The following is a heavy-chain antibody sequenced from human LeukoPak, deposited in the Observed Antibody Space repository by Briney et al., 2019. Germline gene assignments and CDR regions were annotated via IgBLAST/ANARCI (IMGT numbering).Heavy chain of an antibody. D-gene: IGHD2-21*02. J-gene: IGHJ4*02. V-gene: IGHV4-59*08. Sequence: PSETLSLTCTFSGGSLINSNWSWIRQPPGKGLEWIGYMYYSGSTNYNPSLKSRVTISVDTSKNQLSLRLSSVTAADTALYYCARQVVTGYFDFWGQGTLVTVSS. CDR2: MYYSGST. CDR1: GGSLINSN. CDR3: ARQVVTGYFDF.